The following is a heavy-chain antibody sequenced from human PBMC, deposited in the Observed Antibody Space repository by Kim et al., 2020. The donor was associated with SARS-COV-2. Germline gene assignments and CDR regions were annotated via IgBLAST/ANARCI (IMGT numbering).Heavy chain of an antibody. D-gene: IGHD1-26*01. V-gene: IGHV3-21*01. CDR1: GFTFSSYS. J-gene: IGHJ6*02. CDR3: ARDKFEGATIFSSYYYGMDV. Sequence: GGSLRLSCAASGFTFSSYSMNWVRQAPGKGLEWVSSISSSSSYIYYADSVKGRFTISRDNAKNSLYLQMNSLRAEDTAVYYCARDKFEGATIFSSYYYGMDVWGQGTTVTVSS. CDR2: ISSSSSYI.